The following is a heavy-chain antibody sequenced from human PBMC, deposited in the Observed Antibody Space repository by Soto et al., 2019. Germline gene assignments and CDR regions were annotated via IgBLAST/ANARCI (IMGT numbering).Heavy chain of an antibody. D-gene: IGHD6-19*01. CDR3: ARGEYSSGWYRQDAFDI. V-gene: IGHV4-59*08. CDR2: IYYSGST. J-gene: IGHJ3*02. CDR1: GGSISSYY. Sequence: PSETLSLTCTVSGGSISSYYWSWIRQPPGEGLEWIGYIYYSGSTNYNPSLKSRVTISVDTSKNQFSLKLSSVTAADTAVYYCARGEYSSGWYRQDAFDIWGQGTMVTVSS.